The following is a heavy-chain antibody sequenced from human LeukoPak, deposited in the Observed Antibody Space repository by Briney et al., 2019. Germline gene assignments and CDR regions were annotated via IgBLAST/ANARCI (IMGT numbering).Heavy chain of an antibody. V-gene: IGHV4-31*03. CDR1: GGSITSGDFY. CDR2: IYYSGST. J-gene: IGHJ3*02. Sequence: SETLSLTCTVSGGSITSGDFYWSWIRQHPGKGLEWIGYIYYSGSTFYNPSLKSRVTISVDTSKNQFSLKLSSVTAADTAVYYCARDKNDAFDIWGQGTMVTVSS. CDR3: ARDKNDAFDI.